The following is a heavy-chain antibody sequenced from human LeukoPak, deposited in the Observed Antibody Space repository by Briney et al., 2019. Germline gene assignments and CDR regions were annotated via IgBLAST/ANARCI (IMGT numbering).Heavy chain of an antibody. V-gene: IGHV1-24*01. Sequence: ASVKVSCKVSGYTLTELSMHWVRQAPGKGLEWTGGFDPEDGETIYAQKFQGRVTMTEDTSTDTAYMELSSLRSEDTAVYYCATSGDYVNYYYGMDVWGQGTTVTVSS. CDR2: FDPEDGET. CDR1: GYTLTELS. J-gene: IGHJ6*02. D-gene: IGHD4-17*01. CDR3: ATSGDYVNYYYGMDV.